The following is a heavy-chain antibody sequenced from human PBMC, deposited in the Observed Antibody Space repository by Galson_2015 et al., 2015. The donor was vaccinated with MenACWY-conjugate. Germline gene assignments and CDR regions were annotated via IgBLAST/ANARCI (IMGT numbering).Heavy chain of an antibody. CDR1: GGSISSGPYY. V-gene: IGHV4-31*03. CDR2: ISYSGST. D-gene: IGHD1/OR15-1a*01. CDR3: AATTLGGVWFDP. J-gene: IGHJ5*02. Sequence: PLSLTCRVSGGSISSGPYYWSWTRRHPGKGLEWIGYISYSGSTYYNPSLESRLTISVDTSKNQFSLKLTYVTAADTAVYYCAATTLGGVWFDPWGQGTLVTVSS.